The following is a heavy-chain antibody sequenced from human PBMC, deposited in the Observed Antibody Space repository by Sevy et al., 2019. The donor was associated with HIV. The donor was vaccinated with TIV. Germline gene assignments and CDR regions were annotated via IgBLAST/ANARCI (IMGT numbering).Heavy chain of an antibody. Sequence: GGSLRLSCAASGFILNSYAMSWVRQAPGKGLEWVSTISGHGGSTYYADSVKGRFTISRDNSKNTLDLQMNSLRAEDTAVYYCAGGFWSGFDYWGQGSLVTVSS. D-gene: IGHD3-3*01. CDR2: ISGHGGST. CDR1: GFILNSYA. J-gene: IGHJ4*02. CDR3: AGGFWSGFDY. V-gene: IGHV3-23*01.